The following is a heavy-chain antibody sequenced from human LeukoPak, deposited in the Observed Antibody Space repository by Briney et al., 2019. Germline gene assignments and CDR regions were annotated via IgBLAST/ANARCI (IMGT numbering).Heavy chain of an antibody. D-gene: IGHD6-13*01. J-gene: IGHJ6*02. CDR2: MSYDGFSK. CDR3: ARTAGAGTPFFYYGMDV. CDR1: GIAFSNSI. V-gene: IGHV3-30*04. Sequence: GGSLRLSCVASGIAFSNSIMHWVRQAPGKGLKWVSAMSYDGFSKYYADSMKGRLTISRDDSKNTLYLQINSLRAEDTAVYYCARTAGAGTPFFYYGMDVWGQGTTVTVSS.